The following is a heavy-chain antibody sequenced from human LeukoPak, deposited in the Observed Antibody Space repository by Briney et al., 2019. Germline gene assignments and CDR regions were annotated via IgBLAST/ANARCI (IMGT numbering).Heavy chain of an antibody. J-gene: IGHJ3*02. D-gene: IGHD3-10*01. CDR3: ARHDGGGVLLWFGELFHAFDI. V-gene: IGHV1-18*01. CDR2: ISAYNGNT. Sequence: ASVKVSCKASGYTFTSYGISWVRQAPGQGLEWMGWISAYNGNTNYAQKLQGRVTMTTDTSTSTAYMELRSLRSDDTAVYYCARHDGGGVLLWFGELFHAFDIWGQGTMVTVSS. CDR1: GYTFTSYG.